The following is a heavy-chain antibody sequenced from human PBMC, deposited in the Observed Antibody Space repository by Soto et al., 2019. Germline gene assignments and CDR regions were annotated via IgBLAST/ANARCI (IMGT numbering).Heavy chain of an antibody. CDR3: VCPVRGSRAYGGYYFDY. D-gene: IGHD3-10*01. V-gene: IGHV4-39*01. CDR1: GDSLSASGNF. CDR2: FYFSGGP. Sequence: SETLSLTCTVSGDSLSASGNFWGWIRQPPGKGLEWIGTFYFSGGPFYNPSLKSRVTISADTSLNQVSLRVTSVTAADTAIYYCVCPVRGSRAYGGYYFDYWGQGTVVTVSS. J-gene: IGHJ4*02.